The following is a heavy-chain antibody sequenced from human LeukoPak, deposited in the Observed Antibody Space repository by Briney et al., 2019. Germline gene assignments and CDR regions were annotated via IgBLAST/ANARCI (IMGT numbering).Heavy chain of an antibody. CDR2: IKQDGSDK. D-gene: IGHD3-10*01. CDR3: ARDLWGGSGSGFDY. V-gene: IGHV3-7*04. Sequence: GGSLRLSCAASGFTFSSYRMTWVRQAPGKGLEWVASIKQDGSDKYYVDSVKGRFTISRDNAKNSLYLQMNSLRAEDTAVYYCARDLWGGSGSGFDYWGQGTLVTVSS. CDR1: GFTFSSYR. J-gene: IGHJ4*02.